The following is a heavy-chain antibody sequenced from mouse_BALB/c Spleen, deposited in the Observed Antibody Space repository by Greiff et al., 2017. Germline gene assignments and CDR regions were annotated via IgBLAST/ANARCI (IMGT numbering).Heavy chain of an antibody. CDR1: GYTFTSYY. Sequence: QVQLQQSGPELVKPGASVKMSCKASGYTFTSYYIHWVKQRPGQGLEWIGWIYPGDGSTKYNEKFKGKTTLTADKSSSTAYMLLSSLTSEDSAIYFCANGNYEAWFAYWGQGTLVTVSA. D-gene: IGHD2-1*01. V-gene: IGHV1S56*01. J-gene: IGHJ3*01. CDR2: IYPGDGST. CDR3: ANGNYEAWFAY.